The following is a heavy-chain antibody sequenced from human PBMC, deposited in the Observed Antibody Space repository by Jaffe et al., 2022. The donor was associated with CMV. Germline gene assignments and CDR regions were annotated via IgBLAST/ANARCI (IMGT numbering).Heavy chain of an antibody. J-gene: IGHJ4*02. D-gene: IGHD3-10*01. CDR2: IKQDGSRK. CDR1: GFIFRSYW. Sequence: EVQLVESGGGLVQPGGSLRLSCAASGFIFRSYWMSWVRQAPGKGLEWVANIKQDGSRKEYVASVEGRFINSRDNAKNSLYLQMNSLRPEDTAVYYCAREGAGGFDYWGQGTLVTVSS. V-gene: IGHV3-7*03. CDR3: AREGAGGFDY.